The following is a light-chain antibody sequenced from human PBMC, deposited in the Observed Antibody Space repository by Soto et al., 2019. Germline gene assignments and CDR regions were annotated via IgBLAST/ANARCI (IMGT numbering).Light chain of an antibody. V-gene: IGKV3-20*01. CDR3: QQYGSSPPLT. CDR1: QSVSSSY. CDR2: GAS. J-gene: IGKJ1*01. Sequence: EIVLTQSPGALSLSPGERATLSCRASQSVSSSYSAWYQQKPGQAPRLLIYGASSRATGIPDRFSGSGSGTDFTLTISRLEPEDFAVYYCQQYGSSPPLTFGQGTKV.